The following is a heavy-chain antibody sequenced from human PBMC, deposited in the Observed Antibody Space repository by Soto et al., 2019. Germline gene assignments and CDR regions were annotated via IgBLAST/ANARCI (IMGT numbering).Heavy chain of an antibody. Sequence: SETLSLTCTVSGGSISSSSYYWGWIRQPPGKGLEWIGSIYYSGSTYYNPSLKSRVTISVDTSKNQFSLKLSSVTAADTAVYYCARALGEVTERFDPWGQGSLVTVSS. CDR1: GGSISSSSYY. CDR2: IYYSGST. J-gene: IGHJ5*02. V-gene: IGHV4-39*01. D-gene: IGHD3-16*01. CDR3: ARALGEVTERFDP.